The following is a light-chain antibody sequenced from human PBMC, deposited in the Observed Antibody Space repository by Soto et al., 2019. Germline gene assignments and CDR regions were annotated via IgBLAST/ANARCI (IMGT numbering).Light chain of an antibody. V-gene: IGKV3-20*01. CDR3: QQYGSSLFT. J-gene: IGKJ3*01. Sequence: EIVLTQSPGTLSLSPGERATLSCRASQSVSSKYLAWYQQKPGQAPRVLIYGTSIRASGVPERFSGGGSGTDFTLTITILEPADFAVYYCQQYGSSLFTFGPGTKVDFK. CDR2: GTS. CDR1: QSVSSKY.